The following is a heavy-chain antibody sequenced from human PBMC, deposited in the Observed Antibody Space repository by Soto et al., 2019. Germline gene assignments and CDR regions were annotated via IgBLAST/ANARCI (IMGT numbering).Heavy chain of an antibody. CDR1: GGSISSGGYY. CDR2: IYYSGST. D-gene: IGHD3-16*01. Sequence: QVQLQESGPGLVKPSQTLSLTCTVSGGSISSGGYYWRWIRQRPGKGLEWIGYIYYSGSTYYEPCLKSRVTISVDTSKNQICLKVSSVTAADTAVYYCARVGAINGFDPWGQGTLVTVSS. J-gene: IGHJ5*02. CDR3: ARVGAINGFDP. V-gene: IGHV4-31*03.